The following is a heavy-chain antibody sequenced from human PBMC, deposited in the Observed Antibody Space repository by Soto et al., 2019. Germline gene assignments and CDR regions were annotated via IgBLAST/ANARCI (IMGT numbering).Heavy chain of an antibody. CDR1: VYTFTCYN. Sequence: ASVEVSCQASVYTFTCYNIHCVRQAPDQGLEWMGWINPNSGGTNYAQKFQGRVTMTRDTSISTVYMDLSRPRSDDTAVYYCARDQVTGDQYYYYGLDVWVQGTTVTVSS. CDR3: ARDQVTGDQYYYYGLDV. D-gene: IGHD7-27*01. V-gene: IGHV1-2*02. CDR2: INPNSGGT. J-gene: IGHJ6*02.